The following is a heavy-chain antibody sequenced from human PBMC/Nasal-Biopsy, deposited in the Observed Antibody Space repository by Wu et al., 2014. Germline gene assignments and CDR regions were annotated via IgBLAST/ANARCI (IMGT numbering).Heavy chain of an antibody. D-gene: IGHD1-14*01. V-gene: IGHV4-31*09. CDR2: IYYSGNT. Sequence: TLSLTCTVSGDSISSGIYYWSWIRQRPGKGLEWIGYIYYSGNTYFNPSLKSRVTLSVDKSQNHFSMTLGSVTGADTAVYYCVRENRQGAEDYFDYWGPGNPGHRLL. CDR3: VRENRQGAEDYFDY. CDR1: GDSISSGIYY. J-gene: IGHJ4*02.